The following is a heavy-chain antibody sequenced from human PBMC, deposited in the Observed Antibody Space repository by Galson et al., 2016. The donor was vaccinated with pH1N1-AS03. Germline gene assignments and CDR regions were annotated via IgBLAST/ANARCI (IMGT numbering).Heavy chain of an antibody. Sequence: QSGAEVTKPGESLRISCKVYGYNFMSYWIGWVRQMPGKGLERLGIMYPEDSDIRYSPSLRGQVTISADKSISTAYLQWTSLEASDSAIYFCARPSPLGIPGRKGLYAFDFWGQGTKVTVSS. CDR3: ARPSPLGIPGRKGLYAFDF. CDR1: GYNFMSYW. CDR2: MYPEDSDI. V-gene: IGHV5-51*03. J-gene: IGHJ3*01. D-gene: IGHD7-27*01.